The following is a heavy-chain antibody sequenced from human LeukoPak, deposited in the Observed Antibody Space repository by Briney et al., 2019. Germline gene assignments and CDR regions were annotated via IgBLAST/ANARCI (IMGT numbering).Heavy chain of an antibody. CDR1: GYTFTGYY. D-gene: IGHD3-10*01. J-gene: IGHJ5*02. CDR3: ARTRITMVRGVISPNWFDP. Sequence: GASVKVSCKASGYTFTGYYMHWVRQAPGQGLEWMGWINPNSGGTNYAQKFQGRVTMTRDTSISTAYMELSRLRSDDTAVYYCARTRITMVRGVISPNWFDPWGQGTLVTVSS. V-gene: IGHV1-2*02. CDR2: INPNSGGT.